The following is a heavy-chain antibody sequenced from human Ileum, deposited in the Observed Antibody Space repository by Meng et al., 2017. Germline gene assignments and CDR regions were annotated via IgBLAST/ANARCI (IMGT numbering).Heavy chain of an antibody. Sequence: QVQLVQSGAEVKTPGASVQVSCKTSGYTFTDYYIKWLRQAPGQGLEWMGRINPKSGIRHYAQKFQGRVTMTSDTSTSTAYMEVSGLTSDDTAVYYCSGASSSSYLGYWGQGTLVTVSS. CDR1: GYTFTDYY. J-gene: IGHJ4*02. CDR2: INPKSGIR. CDR3: SGASSSSYLGY. V-gene: IGHV1-2*06. D-gene: IGHD6-13*01.